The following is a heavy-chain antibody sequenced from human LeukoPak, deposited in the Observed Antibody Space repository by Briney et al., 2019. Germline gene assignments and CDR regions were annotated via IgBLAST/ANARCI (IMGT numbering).Heavy chain of an antibody. CDR1: GGSFSAFF. J-gene: IGHJ6*04. Sequence: PSETLSLTCTVSGGSFSAFFWRWIRQPPGKGLEWIGDVGHSGSADYNPSLKSRVTVSADPSKTQFSLKLTSVTAADTAVYYCAELGITMIGGVWGKGTTVTISS. CDR2: VGHSGSA. D-gene: IGHD3-10*02. V-gene: IGHV4-34*01. CDR3: AELGITMIGGV.